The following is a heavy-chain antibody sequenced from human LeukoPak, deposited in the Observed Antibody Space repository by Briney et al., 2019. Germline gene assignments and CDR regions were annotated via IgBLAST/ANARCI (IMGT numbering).Heavy chain of an antibody. J-gene: IGHJ5*02. Sequence: SETLSLTCTVSGGSISSGGYYWSWIRQPPGKGLEWIGYIYHSGSTYYNPSLKSRVTISVDRSKNQFSLKLSSVTAADTAVYYCATEGYSYGLNWFDPWGQGTLVTVSS. V-gene: IGHV4-30-2*01. D-gene: IGHD5-18*01. CDR1: GGSISSGGYY. CDR2: IYHSGST. CDR3: ATEGYSYGLNWFDP.